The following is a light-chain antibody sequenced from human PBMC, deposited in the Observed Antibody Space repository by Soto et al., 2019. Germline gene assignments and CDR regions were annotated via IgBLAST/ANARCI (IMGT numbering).Light chain of an antibody. CDR3: YSYAGRNIWV. CDR2: GVT. CDR1: GSDIGAYNF. Sequence: QSALAQPPSASGSPGQSVTISCTGSGSDIGAYNFVSWYQQHPGKAPKLMIFGVTERPSGVPDRFSGSKSGNTASLTVSGLHADDEAVYYFYSYAGRNIWVFGGGTKLTVL. J-gene: IGLJ3*02. V-gene: IGLV2-8*01.